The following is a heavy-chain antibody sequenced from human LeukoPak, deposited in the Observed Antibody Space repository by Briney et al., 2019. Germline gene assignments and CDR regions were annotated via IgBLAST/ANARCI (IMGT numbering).Heavy chain of an antibody. CDR1: GFTFDDYA. V-gene: IGHV3-9*03. CDR2: ISWNSGSI. Sequence: GGSLRLSCAASGFTFDDYAMHWARQAPGKGLEWVSGISWNSGSIAYADSVKGRFTISRDNAKNSLYLQMNSLRAEDMALYYCAKGYCSSTSCSGDYWGQGTLVTVSS. J-gene: IGHJ4*02. D-gene: IGHD2-2*01. CDR3: AKGYCSSTSCSGDY.